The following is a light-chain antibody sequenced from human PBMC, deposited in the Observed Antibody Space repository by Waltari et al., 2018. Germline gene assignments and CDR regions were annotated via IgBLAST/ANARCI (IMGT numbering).Light chain of an antibody. Sequence: DVVVTQSPSSLSASVGDRVTITCRASQDISNFLAWYQQKPGKVPKLLIHAASTLQSGVPSRFSGSGSGTDFTLTISSLQPEDVATFYCQTYNSARGTFGQGTKVEIK. CDR2: AAS. V-gene: IGKV1-27*01. CDR1: QDISNF. J-gene: IGKJ1*01. CDR3: QTYNSARGT.